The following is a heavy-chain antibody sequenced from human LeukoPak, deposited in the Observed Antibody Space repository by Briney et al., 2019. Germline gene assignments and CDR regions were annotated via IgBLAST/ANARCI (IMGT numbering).Heavy chain of an antibody. CDR3: AKDWDDCGDYLPLDY. CDR2: INSDGSEG. D-gene: IGHD4-17*01. CDR1: GFTFSGFW. Sequence: GGSLRLSCAVSGFTFSGFWMSWSRQAPGKGLEWVASINSDGSEGYYADVVKGRFTISRDNAKNSLYLQINSLRAEDTAVYYCAKDWDDCGDYLPLDYWGQGTLVTVSS. J-gene: IGHJ4*02. V-gene: IGHV3-7*03.